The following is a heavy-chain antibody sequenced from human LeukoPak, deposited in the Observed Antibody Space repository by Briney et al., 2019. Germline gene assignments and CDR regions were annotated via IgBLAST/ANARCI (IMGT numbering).Heavy chain of an antibody. J-gene: IGHJ4*02. V-gene: IGHV4-39*07. CDR3: ARDGEMATIENYFEY. CDR1: GDSISTSSYY. Sequence: PSETLSLTCTVSGDSISTSSYYWGWIRQPPGKGLEWIGSIYYSGSTHYNPSLKSRVTMSLDTSKNQFSLKLSSVTAADTAVYYCARDGEMATIENYFEYWGQGTLVTVSS. CDR2: IYYSGST. D-gene: IGHD5-24*01.